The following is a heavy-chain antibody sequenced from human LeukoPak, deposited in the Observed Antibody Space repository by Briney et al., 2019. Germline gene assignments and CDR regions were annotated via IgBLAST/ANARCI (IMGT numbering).Heavy chain of an antibody. CDR1: GFTFSSYW. J-gene: IGHJ6*02. Sequence: GGSLRLSCAASGFTFSSYWMHWVRQAPGKGLVWVSRINSDGSSTSYADSVKGRFTISRDNAKNTLYLQMNSLRAEGTAVYYCARGGMYYGSGSYYYYYYGMDVWGQGTTVTVSS. V-gene: IGHV3-74*01. D-gene: IGHD3-10*01. CDR2: INSDGSST. CDR3: ARGGMYYGSGSYYYYYYGMDV.